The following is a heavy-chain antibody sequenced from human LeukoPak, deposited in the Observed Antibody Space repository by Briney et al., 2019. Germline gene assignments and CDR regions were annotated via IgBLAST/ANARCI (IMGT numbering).Heavy chain of an antibody. Sequence: GGSLRLSCAASGFTFRAYWMHWVRQAPGKGLLWVSRINTDGSATIYTDPVKGRFTISRDNAKNTLYLQVNSLRVEDTAVYYCARDLDLGGYSTFEDWGQGALVTVSS. J-gene: IGHJ4*02. CDR3: ARDLDLGGYSTFED. CDR2: INTDGSAT. CDR1: GFTFRAYW. V-gene: IGHV3-74*01. D-gene: IGHD2-15*01.